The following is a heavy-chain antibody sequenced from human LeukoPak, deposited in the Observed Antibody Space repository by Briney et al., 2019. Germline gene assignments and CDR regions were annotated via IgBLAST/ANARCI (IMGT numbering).Heavy chain of an antibody. V-gene: IGHV3-7*01. D-gene: IGHD4-17*01. CDR2: IKQDGSEK. CDR1: GFTFSSYW. CDR3: ASPTVTTAGRTNGY. J-gene: IGHJ4*02. Sequence: GGSLRLSCAASGFTFSSYWMSWVRQAPGKGLEWVANIKQDGSEKYYVDSVKGRFTISRDNAKNSLYLQMNSLIAEDTAVYYCASPTVTTAGRTNGYWGQGTLVTVSS.